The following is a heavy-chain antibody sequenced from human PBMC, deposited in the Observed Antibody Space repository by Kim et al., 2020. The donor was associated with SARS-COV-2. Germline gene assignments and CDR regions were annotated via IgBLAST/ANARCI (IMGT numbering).Heavy chain of an antibody. CDR2: IKKDGSDK. Sequence: GGSLRLSCAASGFTFSSHWMSWVRQAPGKGLEWVANIKKDGSDKYYVDSVKGRFTISRNNAKNSVFLQMYSLRAEDTAVYYCARDYWPNFIWGQGTLVIVSS. CDR3: ARDYWPNFI. V-gene: IGHV3-7*03. D-gene: IGHD2-8*02. CDR1: GFTFSSHW. J-gene: IGHJ3*02.